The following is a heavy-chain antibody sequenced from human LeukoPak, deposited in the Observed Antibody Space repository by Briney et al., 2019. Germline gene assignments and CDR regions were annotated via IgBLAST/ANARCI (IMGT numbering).Heavy chain of an antibody. CDR1: GFPFDDYA. V-gene: IGHV3-43*02. D-gene: IGHD3-22*01. Sequence: GGSLRLSCSASGFPFDDYAMDWVRQAPGKGLEWVGLSIGDGGSTYYADSVKGRFTISRDNSKNSLYLQMNSLRTEDTALYYCAKVGQKTYYYDSSGYSLPFDYWGQGTLVTVSS. CDR2: SIGDGGST. J-gene: IGHJ4*02. CDR3: AKVGQKTYYYDSSGYSLPFDY.